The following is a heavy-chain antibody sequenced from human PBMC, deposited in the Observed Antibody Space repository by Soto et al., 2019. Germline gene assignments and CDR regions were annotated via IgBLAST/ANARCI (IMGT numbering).Heavy chain of an antibody. CDR3: ARDMVRGVITYYYYGMDV. CDR2: IWYDGSNK. Sequence: GGSLRLSCAASGFTFSSYGMHWVRQAPGKGLEWVAVIWYDGSNKYYADSVKGRFTISRDNSKNTLYLQMNSLRAEDTAVYYCARDMVRGVITYYYYGMDVWGQGTTVTVSS. V-gene: IGHV3-33*01. CDR1: GFTFSSYG. J-gene: IGHJ6*02. D-gene: IGHD3-10*01.